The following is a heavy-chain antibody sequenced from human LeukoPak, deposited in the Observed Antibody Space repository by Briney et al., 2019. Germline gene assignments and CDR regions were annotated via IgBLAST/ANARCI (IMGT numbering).Heavy chain of an antibody. CDR1: GVSFSGYY. Sequence: PSETLSLTCTVYGVSFSGYYWSWIRQPPGKGLEWIGEINHNGNTNYNPSLKSRVTISVDTSKNQFSLKLRSVTAADTAVYYCARTTEGYAGGPGYSYYYYMDVWGKGTTVTISS. CDR2: INHNGNT. CDR3: ARTTEGYAGGPGYSYYYYMDV. V-gene: IGHV4-34*01. D-gene: IGHD5-12*01. J-gene: IGHJ6*03.